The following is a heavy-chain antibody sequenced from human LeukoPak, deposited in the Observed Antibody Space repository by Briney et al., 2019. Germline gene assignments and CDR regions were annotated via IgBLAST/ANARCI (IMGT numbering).Heavy chain of an antibody. CDR3: ARFRSGYSDY. Sequence: GESLKISCKVSVTSVASYWIGWVRQMPGKGLEWMGIIDPSDSDTRYSPSFQGQITISADKSISTAYLQWSSLKASDTAIYYCARFRSGYSDYWGRGTLVTVSS. CDR1: VTSVASYW. V-gene: IGHV5-51*01. D-gene: IGHD3-3*01. J-gene: IGHJ4*02. CDR2: IDPSDSDT.